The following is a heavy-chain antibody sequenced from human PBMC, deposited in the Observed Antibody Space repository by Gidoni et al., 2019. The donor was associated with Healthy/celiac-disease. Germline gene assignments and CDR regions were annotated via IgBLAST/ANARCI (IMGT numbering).Heavy chain of an antibody. J-gene: IGHJ4*02. CDR2: ISSNGGST. Sequence: EVQLVEPGGGLVQPGGSLRLSCSASGCTLSSYAMHWVRQAPGKGLEYVSAISSNGGSTYYADSVKGRFTISRDNSKNTLYLQMSSLRAEDTAVYYCVKDEYYGDYAYFDYWGQGTLVTVSS. V-gene: IGHV3-64D*06. D-gene: IGHD4-17*01. CDR1: GCTLSSYA. CDR3: VKDEYYGDYAYFDY.